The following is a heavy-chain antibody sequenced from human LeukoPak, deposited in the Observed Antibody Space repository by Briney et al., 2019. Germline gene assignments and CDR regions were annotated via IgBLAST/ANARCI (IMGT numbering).Heavy chain of an antibody. Sequence: SETLSLTCAVSGYSISSGYYWGWIRQPPGKGLEWIGSIYRSGSTYYNPSLKSRVTISVDTSKNQFSLKLSSVTAADTAVYYCARVGTTYGYYYYMDVWGKGTTVTVSS. D-gene: IGHD1-14*01. V-gene: IGHV4-38-2*01. CDR2: IYRSGST. CDR3: ARVGTTYGYYYYMDV. J-gene: IGHJ6*03. CDR1: GYSISSGYY.